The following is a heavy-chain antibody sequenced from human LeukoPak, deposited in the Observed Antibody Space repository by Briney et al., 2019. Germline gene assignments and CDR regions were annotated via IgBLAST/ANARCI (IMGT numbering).Heavy chain of an antibody. D-gene: IGHD4-23*01. J-gene: IGHJ4*02. CDR3: ARGPTVVTSVYFDY. CDR2: IYHSGST. CDR1: GGSISSGGYS. V-gene: IGHV4-30-2*01. Sequence: PSETLSLTCAVSGGSISSGGYSWSWIRQPPGKGLEWIGYIYHSGSTYYNPSLKSRVTISVDRSKNQFSLKLSSVTAADTAVYYCARGPTVVTSVYFDYWGQGTLVTVSS.